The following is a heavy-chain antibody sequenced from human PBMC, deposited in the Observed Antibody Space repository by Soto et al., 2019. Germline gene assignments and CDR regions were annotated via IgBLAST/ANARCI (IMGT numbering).Heavy chain of an antibody. D-gene: IGHD2-15*01. CDR2: IDPSDSST. V-gene: IGHV5-10-1*01. CDR1: GFSFTSYW. Sequence: GESLKISCQGSGFSFTSYWLTWVRQVPGRGLEWMARIDPSDSSTNFSPSFRGHVTISADRSISTAYLQWSSLKASDTAIYYCARGVKMATPHRYYFDIWGQGTLVTVSS. J-gene: IGHJ4*02. CDR3: ARGVKMATPHRYYFDI.